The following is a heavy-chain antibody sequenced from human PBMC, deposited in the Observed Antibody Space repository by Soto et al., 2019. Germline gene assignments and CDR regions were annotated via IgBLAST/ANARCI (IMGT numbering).Heavy chain of an antibody. CDR2: ISYDGSNK. V-gene: IGHV3-30*18. CDR3: AKASLAVAGLIDY. J-gene: IGHJ4*02. Sequence: GGSLRLSCAASGFTFSSYGMHWVRQAPGKGLEWVAVISYDGSNKYYADSVKGRFAISRDNSKNTLYLHMNSLRSEDTAVYYCAKASLAVAGLIDYWGRGTLVTVSS. D-gene: IGHD6-19*01. CDR1: GFTFSSYG.